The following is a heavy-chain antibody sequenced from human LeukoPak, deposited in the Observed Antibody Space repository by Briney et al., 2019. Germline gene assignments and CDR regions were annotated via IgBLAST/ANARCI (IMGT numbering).Heavy chain of an antibody. CDR1: GFTVSSNY. D-gene: IGHD2-15*01. CDR3: ARDDKRSGALDP. V-gene: IGHV3-53*01. J-gene: IGHJ5*02. CDR2: IYSGGST. Sequence: GGSLRLACAASGFTVSSNYMSWVRQAPGKGLEWVSVIYSGGSTYYADSVKGRFTISRDNSKNTLYLQMNSLRAEDTAVYYCARDDKRSGALDPWGQGTLVTVSS.